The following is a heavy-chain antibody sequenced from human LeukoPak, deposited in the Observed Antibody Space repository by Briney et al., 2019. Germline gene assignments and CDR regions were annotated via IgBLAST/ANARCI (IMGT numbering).Heavy chain of an antibody. CDR1: GYTVTSYG. V-gene: IGHV1-18*01. D-gene: IGHD6-19*01. CDR3: ARDGRTFIAVAGTGVDY. Sequence: GASVKVSCKASGYTVTSYGISWVRQAPGQGLEWMGWISAYNGNTNYAQKLQGRATMTTDTSTSTAYMELRSLRSDDTAVYYCARDGRTFIAVAGTGVDYWGQGTLVTVSS. CDR2: ISAYNGNT. J-gene: IGHJ4*02.